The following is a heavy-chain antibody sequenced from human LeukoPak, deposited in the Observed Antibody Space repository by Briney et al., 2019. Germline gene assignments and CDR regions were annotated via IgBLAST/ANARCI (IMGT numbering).Heavy chain of an antibody. CDR2: IIPIFGTA. J-gene: IGHJ4*02. Sequence: SVTVSCKASGGTFSSYAISWVRQAPGQGLEWMGGIIPIFGTANYAQKFQGRVTITADKSTSTAYMELSSLRSEDTAVYYCARSPSSGWYEFDYWGQGTLVTVSS. D-gene: IGHD6-19*01. V-gene: IGHV1-69*06. CDR3: ARSPSSGWYEFDY. CDR1: GGTFSSYA.